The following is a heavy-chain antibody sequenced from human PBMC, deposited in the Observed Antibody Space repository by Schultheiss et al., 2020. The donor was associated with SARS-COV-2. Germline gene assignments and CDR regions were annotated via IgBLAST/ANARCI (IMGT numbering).Heavy chain of an antibody. CDR2: IWYDGSNK. CDR1: GFTFSSYA. J-gene: IGHJ4*02. Sequence: GGSLRLSCAASGFTFSSYAMHWVRQAPGKGLEWVAVIWYDGSNKYYADSVKGRFTISRDNSKNTLYLQMNSLRAEDTAVYYCARDLGPCSSTSCHAGLGWGQGTLVTVSS. D-gene: IGHD2-2*01. V-gene: IGHV3-30*07. CDR3: ARDLGPCSSTSCHAGLG.